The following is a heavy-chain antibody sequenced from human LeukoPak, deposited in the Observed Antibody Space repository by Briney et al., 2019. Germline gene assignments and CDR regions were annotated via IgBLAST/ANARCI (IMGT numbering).Heavy chain of an antibody. CDR1: GGSISSYY. Sequence: PSETLSLACTVSGGSISSYYWSWIRQPPGKGLEWIGSIYYSGSTNYNPSLKSRVTISVDTSKNQFSLKLSSVTAADTAVYYCARHWSSGWYNDYWGQGTLVTVSS. V-gene: IGHV4-59*08. J-gene: IGHJ4*02. CDR3: ARHWSSGWYNDY. CDR2: IYYSGST. D-gene: IGHD6-19*01.